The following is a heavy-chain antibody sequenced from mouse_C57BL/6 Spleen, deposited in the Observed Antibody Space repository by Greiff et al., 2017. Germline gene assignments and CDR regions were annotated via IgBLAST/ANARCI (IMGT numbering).Heavy chain of an antibody. V-gene: IGHV5-4*01. CDR2: ISDGGSYT. CDR3: AREGEYYFDY. J-gene: IGHJ2*01. CDR1: GFTFSSYA. Sequence: EVHLVESGGGLVKPGGSLKLSCAASGFTFSSYAMSWVRQTPEKRLEWVATISDGGSYTYYPDNVKGRFTISRDNAKNNLYLQMSHLKSEDTARYYCAREGEYYFDYWGQGTTLTVSS.